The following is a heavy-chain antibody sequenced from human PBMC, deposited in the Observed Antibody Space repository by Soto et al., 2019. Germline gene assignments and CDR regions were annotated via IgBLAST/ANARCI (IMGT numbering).Heavy chain of an antibody. V-gene: IGHV4-34*01. J-gene: IGHJ6*02. D-gene: IGHD3-10*01. CDR3: ARVPYGYYGSGSSPGYYYGMDV. Sequence: SETLYLTCAVYGGSFSGYYWSWIRQPPGKGLEWIGEINHSGSTNYNPSLKSRVTISVDTSKNQFSLKLSSVTAADTAVYYCARVPYGYYGSGSSPGYYYGMDVWGQGTTVTVSS. CDR2: INHSGST. CDR1: GGSFSGYY.